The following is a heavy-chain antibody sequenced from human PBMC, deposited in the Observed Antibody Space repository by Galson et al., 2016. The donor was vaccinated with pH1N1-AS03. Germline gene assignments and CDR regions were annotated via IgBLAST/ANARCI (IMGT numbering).Heavy chain of an antibody. CDR3: ERAGGY. J-gene: IGHJ4*02. CDR2: ISSDGGST. V-gene: IGHV3-64*02. Sequence: SLRLSCAASGFIFSNHGMHWARQAPGQGAEFVARISSDGGSTYYADSVKARFTNSRDNSKHALYLQMDILRVEDTAVYDCERAGGYWGQGTLVTVSS. CDR1: GFIFSNHG.